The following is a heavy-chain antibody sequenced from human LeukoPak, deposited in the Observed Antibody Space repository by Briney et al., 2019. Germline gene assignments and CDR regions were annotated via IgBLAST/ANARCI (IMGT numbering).Heavy chain of an antibody. CDR1: GYTFTSYG. J-gene: IGHJ6*03. D-gene: IGHD3-22*01. CDR2: MNPNSGNT. CDR3: ARVEVTAGYYPHYYYYYMDV. V-gene: IGHV1-8*03. Sequence: ASVKVSCKASGYTFTSYGISWVRQAPGQGLEWMGWMNPNSGNTGYAQKFQGRVTITRNTSISTAYMELSSLRSEDTAVYYCARVEVTAGYYPHYYYYYMDVWGKGTTVTVSS.